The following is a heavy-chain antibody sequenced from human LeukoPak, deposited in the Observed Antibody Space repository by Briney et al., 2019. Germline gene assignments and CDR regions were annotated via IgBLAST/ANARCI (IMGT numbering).Heavy chain of an antibody. CDR1: GGTFSSYA. D-gene: IGHD3-22*01. J-gene: IGHJ4*02. Sequence: SVKVSCKASGGTFSSYAISWVRQAPGQGLEWMGGIIPIFGTANYAQKFQGRVTITADKSTSTAYMELSSLRSEDTAVYYCAREPTYYYDSSGFGAFDYWGQGTLVTVSS. CDR3: AREPTYYYDSSGFGAFDY. CDR2: IIPIFGTA. V-gene: IGHV1-69*06.